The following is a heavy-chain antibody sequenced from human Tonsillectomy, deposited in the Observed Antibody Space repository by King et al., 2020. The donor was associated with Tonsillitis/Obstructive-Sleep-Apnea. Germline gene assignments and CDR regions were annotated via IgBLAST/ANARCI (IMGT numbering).Heavy chain of an antibody. D-gene: IGHD3-3*01. CDR3: AKDGDDDFSNWFDP. Sequence: VQLVESGGGLVQPGRSLRLSCAASGFTFDDFAMHWVRQAPGKGLEWVSGISWNSGSIGYADSVKGRFTIYRDNDKNSLYLKMNSLRPEDTALYYCAKDGDDDFSNWFDPWGQGALVTVSS. CDR2: ISWNSGSI. V-gene: IGHV3-9*01. CDR1: GFTFDDFA. J-gene: IGHJ5*02.